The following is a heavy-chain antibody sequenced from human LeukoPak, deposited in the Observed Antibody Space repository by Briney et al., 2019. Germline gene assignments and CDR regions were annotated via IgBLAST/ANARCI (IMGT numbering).Heavy chain of an antibody. CDR2: IYTSGST. Sequence: SETLSLTCTVSGGSISSYYWSWIRQPAGKGLEWIRRIYTSGSTNYNPSLKSRVTMSVDTSKNQFSLKLSSVTAADTAVYYCASWAWYYDSSGYHYWGQGTLVTVSS. CDR1: GGSISSYY. CDR3: ASWAWYYDSSGYHY. J-gene: IGHJ4*02. D-gene: IGHD3-22*01. V-gene: IGHV4-4*07.